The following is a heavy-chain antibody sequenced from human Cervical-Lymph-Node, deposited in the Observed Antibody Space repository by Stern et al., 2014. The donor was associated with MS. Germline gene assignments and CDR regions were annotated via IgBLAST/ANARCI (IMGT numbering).Heavy chain of an antibody. CDR1: GGTFSSQG. D-gene: IGHD1-1*01. CDR2: IIPIFGAA. V-gene: IGHV1-69*01. Sequence: VQLVESGAEVKKPGSSVKVSCKASGGTFSSQGISWVRQAPGPGLEWLGGIIPIFGAAHYAQKLQGRVTITADDSTNTTYMELRSLRPEDTAVYYCARDEIGQTTTHYYYYGMDVWGQGTTVTVSS. J-gene: IGHJ6*02. CDR3: ARDEIGQTTTHYYYYGMDV.